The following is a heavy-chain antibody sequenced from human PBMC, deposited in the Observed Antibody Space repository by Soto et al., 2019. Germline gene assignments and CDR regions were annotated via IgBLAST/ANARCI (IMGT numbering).Heavy chain of an antibody. J-gene: IGHJ5*02. V-gene: IGHV4-59*01. CDR3: ARERGFDP. CDR2: IYYSGST. CDR1: GGSISSYY. Sequence: LSLTCAVSGGSISSYYWSWIRQPPGKGLEWIGYIYYSGSTNYNPSLKSRVTISIDTSKNQFSLKLGSVTAADTAVYYCARERGFDPWGQGTLVTVSS.